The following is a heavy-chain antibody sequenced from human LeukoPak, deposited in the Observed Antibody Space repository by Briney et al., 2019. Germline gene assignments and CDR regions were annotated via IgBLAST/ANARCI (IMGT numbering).Heavy chain of an antibody. CDR2: ISYDGSNK. CDR3: ARGASDDYGDYFDS. D-gene: IGHD4-17*01. CDR1: GFTFSTYA. Sequence: AGSLRLSCAASGFTFSTYAMHWVRQAPGKGLEWVALISYDGSNKYYADSVKGRFTISRDNFKNTLYLQMNSLRPDDTAVYYCARGASDDYGDYFDSWGQGTLVIVSS. J-gene: IGHJ4*02. V-gene: IGHV3-30-3*01.